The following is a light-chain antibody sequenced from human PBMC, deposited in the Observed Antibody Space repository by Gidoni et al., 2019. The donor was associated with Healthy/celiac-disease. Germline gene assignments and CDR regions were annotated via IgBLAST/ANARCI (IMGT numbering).Light chain of an antibody. Sequence: QSVLTQPPSVSEAPGQRVTISCTGSSSNIGAGYAVHWYQQLPGTAPKLLIYATYNRPSGVPDRFSGSKSGTSASLAITGLQAEDEADYYCQSYDSSLSGSHVVFGGGTKLTVL. V-gene: IGLV1-40*01. CDR3: QSYDSSLSGSHVV. J-gene: IGLJ2*01. CDR1: SSNIGAGYA. CDR2: ATY.